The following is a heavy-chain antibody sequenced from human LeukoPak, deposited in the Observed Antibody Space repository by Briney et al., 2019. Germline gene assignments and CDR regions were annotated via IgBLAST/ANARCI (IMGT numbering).Heavy chain of an antibody. CDR1: GGSISSSNW. V-gene: IGHV4-4*02. CDR2: IYHSGST. CDR3: ASALSEYDSSGYYGY. J-gene: IGHJ4*02. Sequence: SETLSLTCAVSGGSISSSNWWSWVRQPPEKGLEWIGEIYHSGSTNYNPSLKSRVTISVDKSKNQFSLKLSSVTAADTAVYYCASALSEYDSSGYYGYWGQGTLVTVSS. D-gene: IGHD3-22*01.